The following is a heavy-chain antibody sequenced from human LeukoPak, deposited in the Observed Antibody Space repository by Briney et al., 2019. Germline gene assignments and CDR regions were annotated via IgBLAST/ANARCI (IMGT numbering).Heavy chain of an antibody. CDR1: AGSISSYY. V-gene: IGHV4-59*12. J-gene: IGHJ4*02. D-gene: IGHD5-18*01. CDR2: IYSIGRT. Sequence: SETLSLTCAVSAGSISSYYCSWIRQPPGKGLEWIGYIYSIGRTNYNPSLRSRVTMSVDTSKNQFSLRLTSVTAADTAVYYCARDFRVDTAIWGQGILVTVSS. CDR3: ARDFRVDTAI.